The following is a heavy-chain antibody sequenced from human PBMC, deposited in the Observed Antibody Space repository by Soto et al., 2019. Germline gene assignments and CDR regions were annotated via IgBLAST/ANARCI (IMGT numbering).Heavy chain of an antibody. V-gene: IGHV1-24*01. CDR1: GYTLTELF. J-gene: IGHJ3*02. D-gene: IGHD3-3*01. CDR2: FDPEDGET. CDR3: ATDPSAGRLRFLEWSPPRYAFDI. Sequence: ASVKVSCKVSGYTLTELFMHWVRQAPGKGLEWMGGFDPEDGETIYAQKFQGRVTMTEDTSTATAYMELSSLRSEDTAVYYCATDPSAGRLRFLEWSPPRYAFDIWGQGTMVTVSS.